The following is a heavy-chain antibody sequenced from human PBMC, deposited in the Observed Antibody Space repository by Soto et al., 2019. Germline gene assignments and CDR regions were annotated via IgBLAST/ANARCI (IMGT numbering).Heavy chain of an antibody. Sequence: GGSLRLSCAASGFTFSSYWMSWVRQAPGKGLEWVANIKQDGSEKYYVDSVKGRFTISRDNAKNSLYLQMNSLRAEDTAVYYCARDTYYDYVWGSYNDAFDIWGHGTMVTVSS. CDR3: ARDTYYDYVWGSYNDAFDI. D-gene: IGHD3-16*01. CDR2: IKQDGSEK. J-gene: IGHJ3*02. V-gene: IGHV3-7*03. CDR1: GFTFSSYW.